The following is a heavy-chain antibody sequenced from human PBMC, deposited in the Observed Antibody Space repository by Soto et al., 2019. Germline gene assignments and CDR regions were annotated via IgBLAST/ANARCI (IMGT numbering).Heavy chain of an antibody. CDR2: IWYDGSDK. V-gene: IGHV3-33*01. CDR3: AREGGGYYWYYDFDY. J-gene: IGHJ4*02. D-gene: IGHD3-22*01. Sequence: QVQLVESGGGVVQPGRSLRLSCAASKFTFSNYGMHWVRQAPGKGLEWVAIIWYDGSDKHHADSVKERFTISRDNPKNMLYLQMNRLRAEDTAVYFCAREGGGYYWYYDFDYWGLGTLVTVSS. CDR1: KFTFSNYG.